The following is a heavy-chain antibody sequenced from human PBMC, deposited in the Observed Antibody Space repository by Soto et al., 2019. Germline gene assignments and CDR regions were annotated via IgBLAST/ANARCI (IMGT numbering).Heavy chain of an antibody. Sequence: ASVKVSCKASGYTFTSYDINWVRQATGQGLEWMGWMNPNSGSTGYAQKFQGRVTMTRNTSISTAYMELSSLRSEDTAVYYCARGGSGSYYVLKGAFDIWGQGTMVTVSS. J-gene: IGHJ3*02. D-gene: IGHD1-26*01. CDR3: ARGGSGSYYVLKGAFDI. CDR1: GYTFTSYD. CDR2: MNPNSGST. V-gene: IGHV1-8*01.